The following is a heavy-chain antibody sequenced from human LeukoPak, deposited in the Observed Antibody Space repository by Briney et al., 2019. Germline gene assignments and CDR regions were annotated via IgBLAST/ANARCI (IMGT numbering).Heavy chain of an antibody. CDR1: GFTVSSNY. D-gene: IGHD3-10*01. CDR2: IDSGGST. J-gene: IGHJ6*02. Sequence: GGSLRLSCAASGFTVSSNYMSWVRQAPGKGLEWVSAIDSGGSTYYADSVKGRFTISRDNSKNTLYLQTNSLRAEDTAVYHCAREQDYYGSGSYYVYGMDVWGQGTTVTVSS. V-gene: IGHV3-66*01. CDR3: AREQDYYGSGSYYVYGMDV.